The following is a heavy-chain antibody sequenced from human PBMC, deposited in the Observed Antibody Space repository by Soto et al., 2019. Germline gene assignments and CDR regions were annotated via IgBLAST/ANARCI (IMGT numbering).Heavy chain of an antibody. CDR2: ISAYNGNT. J-gene: IGHJ5*02. D-gene: IGHD3-9*01. Sequence: QVQLVQSGAEVKKPGASVKVSCKASGYTFTSYGISWVRQAPGQGLEWMGWISAYNGNTNYAQKLQGRVTMTTDTSTSTGSMKLSILRSDDTPLHYCARPPDMSTGFSVPRPNESDTWGKGTLVTVSS. CDR3: ARPPDMSTGFSVPRPNESDT. V-gene: IGHV1-18*01. CDR1: GYTFTSYG.